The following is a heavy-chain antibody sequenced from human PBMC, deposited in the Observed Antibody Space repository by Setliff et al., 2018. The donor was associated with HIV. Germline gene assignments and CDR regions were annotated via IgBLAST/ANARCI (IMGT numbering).Heavy chain of an antibody. Sequence: SVKVSCKASADTFTNCLINWVRQAPGQGLEWMGRIIPIFGTVNFAQKFQGRVSITADKSTSTAYMELSSLRSEDTAVYYCARNPQPTGTPDYYYYYYMDVWGKGTTVTVSS. CDR3: ARNPQPTGTPDYYYYYYMDV. J-gene: IGHJ6*03. D-gene: IGHD1-1*01. CDR1: ADTFTNCL. CDR2: IIPIFGTV. V-gene: IGHV1-69*06.